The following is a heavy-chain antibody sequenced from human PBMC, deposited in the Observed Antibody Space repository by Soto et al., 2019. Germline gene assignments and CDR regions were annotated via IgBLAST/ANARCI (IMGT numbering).Heavy chain of an antibody. V-gene: IGHV4-30-4*01. Sequence: SETLSLTCTVSGGSMSSGDYYWSWIRQPPGKGLEWIGYIYYSGSTYYDPSLKSRVTISVDTSKNQFSLKLSSVTAADTAVYYCARERIYGGNLADYWGQGTLVTVSS. CDR2: IYYSGST. D-gene: IGHD2-21*02. CDR1: GGSMSSGDYY. J-gene: IGHJ4*02. CDR3: ARERIYGGNLADY.